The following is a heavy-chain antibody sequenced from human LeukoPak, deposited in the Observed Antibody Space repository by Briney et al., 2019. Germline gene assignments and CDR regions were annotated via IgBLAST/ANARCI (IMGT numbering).Heavy chain of an antibody. CDR3: AGDQEGYYGMDL. J-gene: IGHJ6*02. CDR2: IYFSGSS. V-gene: IGHV4-59*01. CDR1: GDSMNNYY. Sequence: SETLSLTCTVSGDSMNNYYWTWIRQSPGKALEWIGHIYFSGSSNYNPSLKSRITISLDTSKNRFSLTLRSVTAADTAVCYCAGDQEGYYGMDLWGQGTTVTVSS.